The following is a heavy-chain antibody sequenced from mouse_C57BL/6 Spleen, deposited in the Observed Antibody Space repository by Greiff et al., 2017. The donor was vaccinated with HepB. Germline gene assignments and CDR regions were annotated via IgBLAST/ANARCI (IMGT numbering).Heavy chain of an antibody. Sequence: EVKLQESGPGLVKPSQSLSLTCSVTGYSITSGYYWNWIRQFPGNKLGWMGYISYDGSNNYNPSLKNRISITRDTSKNQFFLKLNSVTTEDTATYYCARVGNYLWYFDVWGTGTTVTVSS. CDR1: GYSITSGYY. V-gene: IGHV3-6*01. D-gene: IGHD2-1*01. J-gene: IGHJ1*03. CDR3: ARVGNYLWYFDV. CDR2: ISYDGSN.